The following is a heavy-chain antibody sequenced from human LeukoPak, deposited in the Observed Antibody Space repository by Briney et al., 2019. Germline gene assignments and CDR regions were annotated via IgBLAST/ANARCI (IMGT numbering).Heavy chain of an antibody. V-gene: IGHV3-11*06. Sequence: GGSLRLSCAASGFTFSSYAMSWIRQAPGTGLEWVSYISSDSAYTNYADSLRGRFTISRDNAKNSLYLQMNSLRAEDTAVYYCARDLRGYTGYNYYDYWGQGTLVTVSS. CDR1: GFTFSSYA. CDR3: ARDLRGYTGYNYYDY. CDR2: ISSDSAYT. D-gene: IGHD5-12*01. J-gene: IGHJ4*02.